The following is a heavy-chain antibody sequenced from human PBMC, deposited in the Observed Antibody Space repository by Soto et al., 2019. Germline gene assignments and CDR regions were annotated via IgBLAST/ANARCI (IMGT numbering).Heavy chain of an antibody. J-gene: IGHJ4*02. CDR2: INVNGGST. D-gene: IGHD2-15*01. Sequence: PGGSLRLSCAASGFTFSSYAMSWVRQAPGKGLEWVSAINVNGGSTYYADSVKGRFTVSRDNAKNTLYLQMTTVRAEDTAVYYAAKAYCSGGSCDLTYYFDYWGQGTLVTVSS. V-gene: IGHV3-23*01. CDR1: GFTFSSYA. CDR3: AKAYCSGGSCDLTYYFDY.